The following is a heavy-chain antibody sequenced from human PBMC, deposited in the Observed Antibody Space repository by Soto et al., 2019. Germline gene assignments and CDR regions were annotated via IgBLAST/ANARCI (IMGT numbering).Heavy chain of an antibody. CDR3: AKDGPVTTFYYYYYGMDV. V-gene: IGHV3-30*18. CDR1: GFTFSSYG. Sequence: PGGSLRLSCAASGFTFSSYGMHWVRQAPGKGLEWVAVISYDGSNKYYADSVKGRFTISRDNSKNTLYLQMNSLRAEDTAVYYCAKDGPVTTFYYYYYGMDVWGKGTTVTVSS. CDR2: ISYDGSNK. J-gene: IGHJ6*04. D-gene: IGHD4-17*01.